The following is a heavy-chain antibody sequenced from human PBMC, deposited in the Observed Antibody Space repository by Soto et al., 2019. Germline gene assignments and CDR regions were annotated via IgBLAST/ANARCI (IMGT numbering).Heavy chain of an antibody. Sequence: GGSLRLSCAGSGFSFSYYTMNWVRQSPGKGLEWVSSISRDSDYIFYADTVKGRFTISRDNARNSLYLQMSSLRAEDTAVYYCAKDSGCVNNACAYDPWGQGTLVTVS. CDR2: ISRDSDYI. J-gene: IGHJ5*02. CDR3: AKDSGCVNNACAYDP. D-gene: IGHD1-20*01. V-gene: IGHV3-21*01. CDR1: GFSFSYYT.